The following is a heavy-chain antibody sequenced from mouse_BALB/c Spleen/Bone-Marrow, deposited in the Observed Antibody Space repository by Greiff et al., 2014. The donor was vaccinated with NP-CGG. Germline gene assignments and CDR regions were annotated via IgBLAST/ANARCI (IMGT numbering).Heavy chain of an antibody. CDR3: ARAGSSSGYFDY. V-gene: IGHV5-17*02. Sequence: EVKLVESGGGLVQPGGSRKLSCAASGFTFSSFGMHWVRQAPEKGLEWVAYISSGSSTVYYADKVMGRFPLSRDNPKNTLFLQMTSRRSEDTAIYYCARAGSSSGYFDYWGQGPPPT. J-gene: IGHJ2*01. CDR1: GFTFSSFG. D-gene: IGHD1-1*01. CDR2: ISSGSSTV.